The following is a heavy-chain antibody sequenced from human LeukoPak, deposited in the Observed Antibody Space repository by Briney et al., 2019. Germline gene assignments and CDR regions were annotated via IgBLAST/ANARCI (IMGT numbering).Heavy chain of an antibody. V-gene: IGHV4-39*07. CDR1: GGSISSSSYY. D-gene: IGHD6-6*01. Sequence: SETLSLTCTVSGGSISSSSYYWGWIRQPPGKGLEWIGSIYYSGSTYYNPSLKSRVTISVDTSKNQFSLKLSSVTAADTAVYYCASGSSSSGRFDYWGQGTLVAVSS. J-gene: IGHJ4*02. CDR3: ASGSSSSGRFDY. CDR2: IYYSGST.